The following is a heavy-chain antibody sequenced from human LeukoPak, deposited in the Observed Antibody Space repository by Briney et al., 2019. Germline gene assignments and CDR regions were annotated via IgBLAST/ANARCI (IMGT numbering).Heavy chain of an antibody. D-gene: IGHD6-6*01. V-gene: IGHV3-21*05. J-gene: IGHJ4*02. CDR2: ISGSGHDI. Sequence: GGTLRLSCVASGFNFQRYGMGWVRQAPGKGVEWVAYISGSGHDINYSESAKGRFTISRDNAKNSLYLQMSSLRVEDTAVYYCTRDPRHLDSWGQGTLVTVSS. CDR1: GFNFQRYG. CDR3: TRDPRHLDS.